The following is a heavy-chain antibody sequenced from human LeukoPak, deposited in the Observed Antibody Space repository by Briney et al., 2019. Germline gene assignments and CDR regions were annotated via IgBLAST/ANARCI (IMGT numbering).Heavy chain of an antibody. CDR2: INHSGST. CDR1: GGSFSAYY. J-gene: IGHJ4*02. V-gene: IGHV4-34*01. D-gene: IGHD4-11*01. Sequence: SETLSLTCAVYGGSFSAYYWSWIRQPPGKGLEWIGEINHSGSTNYNPSLKSRVTISVDTSKNQFSLKLSSVIAADTAMYYCTRGPYSNLGRFDYWGQGTLVTVSS. CDR3: TRGPYSNLGRFDY.